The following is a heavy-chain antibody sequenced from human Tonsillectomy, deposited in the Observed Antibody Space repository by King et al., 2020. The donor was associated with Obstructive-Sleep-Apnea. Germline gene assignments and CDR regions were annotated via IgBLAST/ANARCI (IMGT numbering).Heavy chain of an antibody. V-gene: IGHV4-30-4*07. Sequence: QLQESGPGLVKTSQTLFLTCAVSGGSISSGGYSWSWIRQPPGKGLEWIGYINYSWSTYNNPSLKSRVTISVDKSKNQFSLKLSSVTAADTAVYYCARDDYGSGIYYFDYWGQGTLVTVSS. CDR1: GGSISSGGYS. D-gene: IGHD3-10*01. CDR3: ARDDYGSGIYYFDY. J-gene: IGHJ4*02. CDR2: INYSWST.